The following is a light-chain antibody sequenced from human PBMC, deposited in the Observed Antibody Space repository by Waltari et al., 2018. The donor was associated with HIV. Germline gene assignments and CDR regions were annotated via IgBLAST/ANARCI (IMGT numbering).Light chain of an antibody. Sequence: EIGMMQSPATLSVSPGERATLSCRASQTVGGNVAWYQHKPGQAPRLLIYGASTRATGIPARFSGIGSETEFTLTISSLQSEDFAVYYCQQYNNWPRTFGQGTKVEIK. CDR2: GAS. CDR1: QTVGGN. CDR3: QQYNNWPRT. J-gene: IGKJ1*01. V-gene: IGKV3-15*01.